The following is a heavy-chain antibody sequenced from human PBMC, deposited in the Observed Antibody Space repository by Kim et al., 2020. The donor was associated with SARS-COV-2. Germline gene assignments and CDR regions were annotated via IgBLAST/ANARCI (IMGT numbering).Heavy chain of an antibody. J-gene: IGHJ6*02. CDR1: GFTFSDYY. Sequence: GGSLRLSCAASGFTFSDYYMSWIRQAPGKGLEWVSYISSSGSTIYYADSVKGRFTISRDNAKNSLYLQMNSLRAEDTAVYYCARAKDSVLLWFGESSWGMDVWGQGTTVTVSS. CDR2: ISSSGSTI. D-gene: IGHD3-10*01. V-gene: IGHV3-11*01. CDR3: ARAKDSVLLWFGESSWGMDV.